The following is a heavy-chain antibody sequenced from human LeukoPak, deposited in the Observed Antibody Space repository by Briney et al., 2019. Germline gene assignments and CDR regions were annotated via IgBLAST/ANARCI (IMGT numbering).Heavy chain of an antibody. D-gene: IGHD6-13*01. J-gene: IGHJ3*02. Sequence: SETLSLTCAVSGYSISSGYYWGWIRRPPGKGLEWIGIIYHSGSTYYNPSLKSRVTISVDTSKNQFSLKLSSVTAADTAVYYCARDHSSSWSTNALDIWGQGTMVTVSS. CDR3: ARDHSSSWSTNALDI. V-gene: IGHV4-38-2*02. CDR2: IYHSGST. CDR1: GYSISSGYY.